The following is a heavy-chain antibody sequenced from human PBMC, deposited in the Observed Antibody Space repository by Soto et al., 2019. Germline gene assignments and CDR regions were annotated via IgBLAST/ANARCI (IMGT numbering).Heavy chain of an antibody. V-gene: IGHV1-69*01. J-gene: IGHJ4*02. Sequence: QVQLVQSGAEVKKPGSSVKVSCRTSGGSFTTHSISWLRQAPGQGLEWMGGIIPVFGTVNYAQRLQDRVTITADESTSTAYMDRSSLKSEDSAVYYCARDPRIYCTSSSCHSYFDSWGQGTLVTVS. CDR2: IIPVFGTV. CDR3: ARDPRIYCTSSSCHSYFDS. D-gene: IGHD2-2*01. CDR1: GGSFTTHS.